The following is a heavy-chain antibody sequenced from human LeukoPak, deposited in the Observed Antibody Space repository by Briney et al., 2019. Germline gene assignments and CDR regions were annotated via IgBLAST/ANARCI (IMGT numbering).Heavy chain of an antibody. J-gene: IGHJ4*02. CDR1: GGSFSGYY. CDR3: ARAERLWSPNGY. CDR2: INHSGST. V-gene: IGHV4-34*01. D-gene: IGHD5-18*01. Sequence: SETLSLTCAVYGGSFSGYYWSWIRQPPGKGLEWIGEINHSGSTNYNPSLKSRVTISVDTSKNQFSLKLSSVTAADTAVYYCARAERLWSPNGYWGQGTLVTVSS.